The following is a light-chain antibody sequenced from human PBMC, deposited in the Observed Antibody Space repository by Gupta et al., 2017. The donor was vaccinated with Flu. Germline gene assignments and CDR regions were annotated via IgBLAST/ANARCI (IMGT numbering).Light chain of an antibody. CDR3: SSYSSSNSFV. Sequence: SVSGSPGQAITISCSGTSSDFSDYNYVSWYQHSPGEAPKLMIFDVGIRPSGISNRFSGSISGNTASLTISGLQPEDEADYFCSSYSSSNSFVFGTGTKVSVL. J-gene: IGLJ1*01. CDR1: SSDFSDYNY. V-gene: IGLV2-14*01. CDR2: DVG.